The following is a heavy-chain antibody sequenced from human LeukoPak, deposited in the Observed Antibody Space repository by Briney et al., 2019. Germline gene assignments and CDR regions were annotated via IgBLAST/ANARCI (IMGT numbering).Heavy chain of an antibody. CDR2: IYYSGST. D-gene: IGHD2-15*01. Sequence: SETLSLTCTVSGGSISSGGYYWGWIRQHPGKGLEWIGYIYYSGSTYYNPSLKSRVTISVDTSKNQFSLKLSSVTAADTAVYYCARTGGVAATTPGAYWFDPWGQGTLVTVSS. V-gene: IGHV4-31*03. CDR3: ARTGGVAATTPGAYWFDP. CDR1: GGSISSGGYY. J-gene: IGHJ5*02.